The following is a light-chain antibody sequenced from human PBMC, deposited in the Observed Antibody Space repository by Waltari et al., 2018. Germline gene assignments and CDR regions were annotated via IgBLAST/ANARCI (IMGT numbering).Light chain of an antibody. CDR2: KAS. CDR1: QSVNSW. CDR3: QQYDSYWT. Sequence: DIQMTQSPSTLSASVGDRVTITCRSSQSVNSWVAWQQHKPRKAPKLLIFKASNLESGVPSRFSGSGSGTEFTLTISSLQPDDFATYHCQQYDSYWTFGQGTKVEIK. J-gene: IGKJ1*01. V-gene: IGKV1-5*03.